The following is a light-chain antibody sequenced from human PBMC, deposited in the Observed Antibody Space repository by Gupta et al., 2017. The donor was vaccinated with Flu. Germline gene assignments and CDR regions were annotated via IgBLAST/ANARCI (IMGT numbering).Light chain of an antibody. CDR3: KQSSNLPYT. Sequence: DSVLTQTPLSLSVTTRQPASISCTSSQSLLHSGGSTYLYWYLHKPGQPPQLLIYEISNRYFRVPYRFSGSGSRTDFTLTISRVEAEDVGVYYCKQSSNLPYTFGGGTKVEI. CDR2: EIS. CDR1: QSLLHSGGSTY. J-gene: IGKJ4*01. V-gene: IGKV2D-29*01.